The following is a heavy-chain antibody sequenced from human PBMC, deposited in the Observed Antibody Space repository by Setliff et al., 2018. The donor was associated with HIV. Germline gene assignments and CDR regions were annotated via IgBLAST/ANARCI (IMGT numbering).Heavy chain of an antibody. Sequence: LRLSCAASGFTFSDYYMSWIRQAPGKGLEWVSYISGYGGSTYYADSVKGRFTISRDNSKNTLYLQMNSLRAEDTAVYYCAKVPVEMATITLLFFDYWGQGTLVTVSS. J-gene: IGHJ4*02. V-gene: IGHV3-23*01. D-gene: IGHD5-12*01. CDR3: AKVPVEMATITLLFFDY. CDR2: ISGYGGST. CDR1: GFTFSDYY.